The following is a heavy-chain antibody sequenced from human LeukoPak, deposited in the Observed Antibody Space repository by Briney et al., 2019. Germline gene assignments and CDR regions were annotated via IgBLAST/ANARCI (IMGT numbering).Heavy chain of an antibody. CDR2: IYYSGST. D-gene: IGHD3-22*01. CDR3: ARDGPGNYDSSGYYYFDY. CDR1: GGSISSYY. Sequence: SETLSLTCTVSGGSISSYYWSWIRQPPGKGLEWIGYIYYSGSTNYNPSLKSRVTISVDTSKNQFSLKLSSVTAADTAVYYCARDGPGNYDSSGYYYFDYWGQGTLVTVSS. J-gene: IGHJ4*02. V-gene: IGHV4-59*01.